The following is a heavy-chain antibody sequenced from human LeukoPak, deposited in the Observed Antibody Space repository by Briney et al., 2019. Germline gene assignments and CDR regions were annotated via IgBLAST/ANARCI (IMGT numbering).Heavy chain of an antibody. CDR3: ARDPTSIAARFYYFDY. V-gene: IGHV3-23*01. CDR2: ISGSGGST. J-gene: IGHJ4*02. CDR1: GFTFSSYA. D-gene: IGHD6-6*01. Sequence: GGSLRLSCAASGFTFSSYAMSWVRQAPGKGLEWVSAISGSGGSTYYADSVKGRFTISRDNSKNSLYLQMNSLRAEDTALYYCARDPTSIAARFYYFDYWGQGTLVTVSS.